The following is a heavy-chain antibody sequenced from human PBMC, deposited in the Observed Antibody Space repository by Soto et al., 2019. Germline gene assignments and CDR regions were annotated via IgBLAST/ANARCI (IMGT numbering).Heavy chain of an antibody. V-gene: IGHV4-59*01. CDR3: AGGRIWLDP. CDR2: IYYSGST. J-gene: IGHJ5*01. CDR1: GGSISSNY. Sequence: SETLSLTCTVSGGSISSNYWTWIRQPPGKGLEWIGYIYYSGSTNYKSSLKSRVTISVDTSKNQFSLKLSSVTAADTAVYYCAGGRIWLDPSGQGPLVTVYS.